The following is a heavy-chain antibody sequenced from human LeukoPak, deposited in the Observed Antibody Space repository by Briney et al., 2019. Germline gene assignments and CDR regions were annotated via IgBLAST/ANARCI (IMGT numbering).Heavy chain of an antibody. Sequence: PSETLSLTCTASGGSISSYYWSWIRQPPGKGLEWIGYIYYGGSTNYNPSLKSRVTISVDTSKNQFSLKLSSVTAADTAVYYCAREDRITMVRGVIPDYYYYMDVWGKGTTVTISS. D-gene: IGHD3-10*01. CDR2: IYYGGST. V-gene: IGHV4-59*01. CDR3: AREDRITMVRGVIPDYYYYMDV. CDR1: GGSISSYY. J-gene: IGHJ6*03.